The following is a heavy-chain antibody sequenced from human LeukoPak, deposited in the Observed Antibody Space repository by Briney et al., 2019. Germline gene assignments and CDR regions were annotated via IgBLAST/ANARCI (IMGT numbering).Heavy chain of an antibody. CDR1: GGSIRSSYYY. CDR2: IYDSGST. D-gene: IGHD2-2*01. CDR3: ARVRTSTNLNWFDP. J-gene: IGHJ5*02. Sequence: PFETLSLTCTVSGGSIRSSYYYWGWIRQPPGKGLEWIGSIYDSGSTYYNPSLKSRVTISVDTSKNQFSLKLNSVTAADTAVYYCARVRTSTNLNWFDPWGQGTLVTVSS. V-gene: IGHV4-39*07.